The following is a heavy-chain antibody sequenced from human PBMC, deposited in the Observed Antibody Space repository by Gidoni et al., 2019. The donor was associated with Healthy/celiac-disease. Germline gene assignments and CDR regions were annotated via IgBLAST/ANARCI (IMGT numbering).Heavy chain of an antibody. D-gene: IGHD3-3*01. CDR3: ARGRALRFLEWPRGDYYFDY. V-gene: IGHV1-2*02. CDR2: INPNSGGT. J-gene: IGHJ4*02. Sequence: QVHLVQSGAEVKKPGASVKVSCKASGYTFTGSYMHWVRQAPGQGLEWMGWINPNSGGTNCAQKFQGRVTMTRDTSISAAYMELSRLRSDDTAVYYCARGRALRFLEWPRGDYYFDYWGQGTLVTVSS. CDR1: GYTFTGSY.